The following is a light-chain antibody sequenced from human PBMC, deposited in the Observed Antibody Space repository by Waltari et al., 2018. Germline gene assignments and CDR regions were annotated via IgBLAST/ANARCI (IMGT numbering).Light chain of an antibody. CDR3: SSYTSSNTLL. Sequence: QSALTQPASVSGSLGQSVTISCTGTSSHVGGFSFVSWYQQHTGEPPKLIIFDVIRLPSGVSNRFSGSKSGNTASLTISGLQAEDEADYYCSSYTSSNTLLFGGGTTLTVL. CDR1: SSHVGGFSF. V-gene: IGLV2-14*01. CDR2: DVI. J-gene: IGLJ2*01.